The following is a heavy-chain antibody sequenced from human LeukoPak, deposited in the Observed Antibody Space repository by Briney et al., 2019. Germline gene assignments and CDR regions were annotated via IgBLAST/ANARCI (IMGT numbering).Heavy chain of an antibody. Sequence: GASVKVSCKASGGTFSSYAISWVRQAPGQGLEWMGGIIPIFGTANYAQKFQGRVTITTDESTSTAYMELSSLRSEDTAVYYCARGRRDRIAYCSSTSCYYYYYMDVWGKGTTVTVSS. V-gene: IGHV1-69*05. J-gene: IGHJ6*03. D-gene: IGHD2-2*01. CDR1: GGTFSSYA. CDR2: IIPIFGTA. CDR3: ARGRRDRIAYCSSTSCYYYYYMDV.